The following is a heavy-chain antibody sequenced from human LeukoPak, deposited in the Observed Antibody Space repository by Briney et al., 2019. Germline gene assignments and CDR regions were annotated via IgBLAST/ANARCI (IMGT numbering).Heavy chain of an antibody. CDR1: GDSISSNY. D-gene: IGHD3-3*01. J-gene: IGHJ6*03. CDR2: IYTSGST. Sequence: SETLSLTCTVSGDSISSNYWSWIRQPAGKGLEWIGRIYTSGSTNYNPSLKSRVTISVDTSKNQFSLKLSSVTAADTAVYYCAREETYYDFWSGYPGDYYYYMDVWGKGTTVTVSS. CDR3: AREETYYDFWSGYPGDYYYYMDV. V-gene: IGHV4-4*07.